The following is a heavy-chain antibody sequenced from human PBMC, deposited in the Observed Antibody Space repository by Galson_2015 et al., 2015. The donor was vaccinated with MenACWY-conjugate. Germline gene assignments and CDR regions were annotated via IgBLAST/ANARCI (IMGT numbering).Heavy chain of an antibody. CDR2: IYSSGST. V-gene: IGHV4-61*01. CDR3: AREYNK. CDR1: GGSVSSGSY. Sequence: ETLSLTCTVSGGSVSSGSYWPWIRPPPGKGLEWIGLIYSSGSTKYNPSLKSRVTISLDMSKNQVSLKLSSVTAADTAVYYCAREYNKWGQGTLVTVSS. D-gene: IGHD1-14*01. J-gene: IGHJ4*02.